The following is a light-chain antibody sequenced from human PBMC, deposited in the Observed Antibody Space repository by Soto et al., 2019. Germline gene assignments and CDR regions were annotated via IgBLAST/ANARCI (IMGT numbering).Light chain of an antibody. CDR2: GAS. Sequence: EILLTQSPFTRSFSPGEIATRSRKASQSVSSSYLAWYQQKPGQAPRLLIYGASSRATGIPDRFSGSGSGTDFTLTISRLEPEDFAVYYCQQYGSSPITFGQGTRLEIK. V-gene: IGKV3-20*01. J-gene: IGKJ5*01. CDR3: QQYGSSPIT. CDR1: QSVSSSY.